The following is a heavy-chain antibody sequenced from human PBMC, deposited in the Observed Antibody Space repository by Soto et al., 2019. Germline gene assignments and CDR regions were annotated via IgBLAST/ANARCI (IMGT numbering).Heavy chain of an antibody. V-gene: IGHV3-11*01. Sequence: QVQLVESGGVLVKPGGSLRLSCAASGFTFSDHYMSWIRQAPGKGLEWLSYIGARSTTIYYADSVKGRFTISRDNAKNSLYLQMNSLRAEDTAVYYCARRYCGGDCYSNRYFDLWGRGTLVTVSS. CDR1: GFTFSDHY. CDR2: IGARSTTI. J-gene: IGHJ2*01. D-gene: IGHD2-21*01. CDR3: ARRYCGGDCYSNRYFDL.